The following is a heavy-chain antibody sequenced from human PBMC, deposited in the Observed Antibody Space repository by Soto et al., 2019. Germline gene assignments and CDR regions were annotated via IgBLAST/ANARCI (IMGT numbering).Heavy chain of an antibody. J-gene: IGHJ3*02. V-gene: IGHV3-33*01. CDR1: GFTFSSYG. CDR2: IWYDGSNK. CDR3: AREGYYYDSSGDYPDAFDI. Sequence: GGSLRLSCAASGFTFSSYGMHWVRQAPGKGLEWVAVIWYDGSNKYYADSVKGRFTISRDNSKNTLYLQMNSLRAEDTAVHYCAREGYYYDSSGDYPDAFDIWGQGTMVPVSS. D-gene: IGHD3-22*01.